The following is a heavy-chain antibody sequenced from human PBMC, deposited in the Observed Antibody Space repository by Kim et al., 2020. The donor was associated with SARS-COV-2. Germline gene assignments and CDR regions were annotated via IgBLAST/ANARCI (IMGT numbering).Heavy chain of an antibody. V-gene: IGHV3-9*01. CDR1: GFTFDDYA. CDR2: ISWNSGSI. D-gene: IGHD3-10*01. J-gene: IGHJ6*02. Sequence: GGSLRLSCAASGFTFDDYAMHWVRQAPGKGLEWVSGISWNSGSIGYVDSVKGRFTISRDNAKNSLYLQMNSLRAEDTALYYCAKDEYYYGSGSYLGMDVWGQGTTVTVSS. CDR3: AKDEYYYGSGSYLGMDV.